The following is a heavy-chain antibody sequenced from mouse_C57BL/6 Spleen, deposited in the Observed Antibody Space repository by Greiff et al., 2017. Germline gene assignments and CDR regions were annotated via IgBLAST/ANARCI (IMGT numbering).Heavy chain of an antibody. CDR1: GFTFTDYY. D-gene: IGHD2-14*01. CDR3: ARYEVRGAMDY. V-gene: IGHV7-3*01. J-gene: IGHJ4*01. Sequence: EVKLVESGGGLVQPGGSLSLSCAASGFTFTDYYMSWVRQPPGKALEWWGFIRNKANGYTTEYSASVKGRFTISRDNSQSILYLQMNALRAEDSATYYCARYEVRGAMDYWGQGTSVTVSS. CDR2: IRNKANGYTT.